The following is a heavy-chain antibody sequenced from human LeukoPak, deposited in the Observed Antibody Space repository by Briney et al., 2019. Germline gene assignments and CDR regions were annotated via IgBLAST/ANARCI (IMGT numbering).Heavy chain of an antibody. Sequence: GGSLRLSCVASGFTFSTYAMSWVRQAPGKGLEWVSAISDSGGTYYADSVKGRFTIFRDNSKNTLYLQMNSLRAEDTAVHYCAKDSEYDSSGGFDYWGQGTLVTVSS. CDR2: ISDSGGT. V-gene: IGHV3-23*01. J-gene: IGHJ4*02. CDR1: GFTFSTYA. D-gene: IGHD3-22*01. CDR3: AKDSEYDSSGGFDY.